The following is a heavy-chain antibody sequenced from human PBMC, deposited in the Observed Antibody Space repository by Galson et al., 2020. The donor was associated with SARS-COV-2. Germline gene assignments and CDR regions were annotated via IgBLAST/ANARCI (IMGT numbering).Heavy chain of an antibody. CDR3: ARECGSGRYPEC. J-gene: IGHJ4*02. V-gene: IGHV3-33*01. Sequence: GGSLRLSCAASGFTFSSYGMHWVRQAPGKGLEWVAIIWYDGSNKYYADSVKGRFTISRDNSKNTLYLQMNSLRAEDTAVYYCARECGSGRYPECWGQGTLVTVSS. CDR1: GFTFSSYG. CDR2: IWYDGSNK. D-gene: IGHD3-10*01.